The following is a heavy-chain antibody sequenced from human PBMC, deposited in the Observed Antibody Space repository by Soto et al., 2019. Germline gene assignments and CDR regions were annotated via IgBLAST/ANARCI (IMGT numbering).Heavy chain of an antibody. J-gene: IGHJ3*02. Sequence: VGSLRLSCAASGFTFSSYWMHWVRQAPGKGLVWVSRINSDGSSTSYADSVKGRFTISRDNAKNTLYLQMNSLRAEDTAVYYCAREEGGRDAFDIWGQGTMVTVSS. CDR2: INSDGSST. CDR3: AREEGGRDAFDI. V-gene: IGHV3-74*01. CDR1: GFTFSSYW.